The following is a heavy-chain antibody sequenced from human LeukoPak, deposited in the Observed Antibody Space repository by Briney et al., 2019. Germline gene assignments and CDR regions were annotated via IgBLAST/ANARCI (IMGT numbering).Heavy chain of an antibody. CDR1: GFTFSNAW. V-gene: IGHV3-23*01. D-gene: IGHD2-21*01. Sequence: GGSLRLSYAASGFTFSNAWMSWVRQTPGKGLEWVAATSSSDAGTYHADSVRGRFTISRDNSKNTLYLQMNSLRAEDAAVYFCAKAPVTSCRGAYCYPFDSWGQGTLVTVSS. CDR3: AKAPVTSCRGAYCYPFDS. J-gene: IGHJ4*02. CDR2: TSSSDAGT.